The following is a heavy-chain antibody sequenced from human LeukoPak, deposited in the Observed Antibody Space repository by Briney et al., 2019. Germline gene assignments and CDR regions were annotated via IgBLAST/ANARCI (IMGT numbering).Heavy chain of an antibody. V-gene: IGHV3-23*01. CDR2: ISGGGGTT. CDR3: AKVVAGAFDY. D-gene: IGHD2-15*01. CDR1: GSTFSTFD. Sequence: GGSLRLSCAASGSTFSTFDMTWVRQAPGKGLEWVSTISGGGGTTQYADSVKGRFTISRDNSKNTLYLQMNSLRAEDTAVYYCAKVVAGAFDYWGQGTLVTVSS. J-gene: IGHJ4*02.